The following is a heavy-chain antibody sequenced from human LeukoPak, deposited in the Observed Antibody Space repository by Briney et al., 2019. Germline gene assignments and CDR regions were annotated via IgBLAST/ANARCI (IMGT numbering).Heavy chain of an antibody. CDR1: GGSISSYY. V-gene: IGHV4-4*07. CDR3: ASGVLWFGEFGLDY. CDR2: IYTSGST. D-gene: IGHD3-10*01. J-gene: IGHJ4*02. Sequence: SETLSLTCTVSGGSISSYYWSWIRQPAGKGLEWIGRIYTSGSTNYNPSLKSRVTMSVDTSKNQFSLKLSSVTAADTAVYYCASGVLWFGEFGLDYWGQGTLVTVSS.